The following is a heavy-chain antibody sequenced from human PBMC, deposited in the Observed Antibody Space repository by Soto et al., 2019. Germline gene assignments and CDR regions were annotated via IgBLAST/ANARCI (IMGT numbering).Heavy chain of an antibody. CDR2: IYYSGST. D-gene: IGHD4-4*01. Sequence: SETLSLTCTVSGGSISSYYWSWIRQPPGKGLEWIGYIYYSGSTNYNPSLKSRVTISVDTSKNQFSLKLSSVTAADTAVYYCASTTKTTVTTSFDYWGQGTLVTVSS. V-gene: IGHV4-59*01. J-gene: IGHJ4*02. CDR1: GGSISSYY. CDR3: ASTTKTTVTTSFDY.